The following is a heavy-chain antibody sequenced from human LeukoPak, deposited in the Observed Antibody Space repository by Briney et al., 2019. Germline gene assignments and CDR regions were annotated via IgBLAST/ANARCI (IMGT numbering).Heavy chain of an antibody. J-gene: IGHJ4*02. CDR3: ARGPRTMVRGVIDYFDY. CDR1: GGSISSYY. Sequence: PSETLSLTCTVSGGSISSYYWSWIRQPAGKGLEWIGHFYISGSSNYNPSLKSRVTISVDTSKNQFSLKLSSVTAADTAVYYCARGPRTMVRGVIDYFDYWGQGTLVTVSS. V-gene: IGHV4-4*07. CDR2: FYISGSS. D-gene: IGHD3-10*01.